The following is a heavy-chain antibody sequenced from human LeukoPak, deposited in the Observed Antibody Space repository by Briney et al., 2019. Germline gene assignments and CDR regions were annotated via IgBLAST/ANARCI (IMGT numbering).Heavy chain of an antibody. V-gene: IGHV4-59*05. CDR3: ASIIAAAAYFDY. Sequence: SETLSLTCTVSGGSISSYYWSWIRQPPGKGLEWIGSIYYSGSTYYNPSLKSRVTISVDTSNHQFSLNLSSVTAADTAVYYCASIIAAAAYFDYWGQGTLVTVSS. CDR1: GGSISSYY. J-gene: IGHJ4*02. CDR2: IYYSGST. D-gene: IGHD6-13*01.